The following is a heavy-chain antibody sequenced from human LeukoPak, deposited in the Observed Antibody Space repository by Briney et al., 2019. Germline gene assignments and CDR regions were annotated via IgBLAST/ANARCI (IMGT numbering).Heavy chain of an antibody. D-gene: IGHD3-10*01. CDR3: ARASITMVRGVITL. J-gene: IGHJ4*02. CDR1: GFTFSSYG. Sequence: PGGSLRLSCAASGFTFSSYGMHWVRQAPGKGLEWVANIKQDGSEKYYVDSVKGRFTISRDNAKNSLYLQMNSLRAEDTAVYYCARASITMVRGVITLWGQGILVTVSS. V-gene: IGHV3-7*01. CDR2: IKQDGSEK.